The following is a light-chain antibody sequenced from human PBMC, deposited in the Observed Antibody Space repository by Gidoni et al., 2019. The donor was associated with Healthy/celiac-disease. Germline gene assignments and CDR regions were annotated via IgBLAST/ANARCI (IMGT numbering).Light chain of an antibody. CDR2: DAS. CDR1: QRVSSY. Sequence: EIVLSQSPATLSLSPGERATLSCRASQRVSSYLAWYQQKPGQAPSLLIYDASNRATGIPARFSGSGSGTDFTLTISSLEPEDFAVYYCQQRSNWPPGFGQGTKLEIK. J-gene: IGKJ2*03. CDR3: QQRSNWPPG. V-gene: IGKV3-11*01.